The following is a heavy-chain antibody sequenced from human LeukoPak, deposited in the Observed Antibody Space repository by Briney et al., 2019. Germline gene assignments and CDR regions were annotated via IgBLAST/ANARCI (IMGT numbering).Heavy chain of an antibody. J-gene: IGHJ5*02. CDR2: ISWNSGSI. V-gene: IGHV3-9*01. CDR1: GFTFDDYA. CDR3: AKDKGASGWYGWFDP. D-gene: IGHD6-19*01. Sequence: SLRLSRAASGFTFDDYAMHWVRQAPGKGLEWVSGISWNSGSIGYADSVKGRFTISRDNAKNSLYLQMNSLRAEDTALYYCAKDKGASGWYGWFDPWGQGTLVTVSS.